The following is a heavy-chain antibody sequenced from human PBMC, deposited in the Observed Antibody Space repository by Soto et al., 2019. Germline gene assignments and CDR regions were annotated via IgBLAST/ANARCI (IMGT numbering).Heavy chain of an antibody. V-gene: IGHV3-30*18. CDR3: AKDFPGGYGVFDF. CDR2: ISYDGSNK. D-gene: IGHD5-12*01. Sequence: GGSLRLSCAASGFTFSSYGMHWVRQAPGKGLEWVAVISYDGSNKYYADSVKGRFTISRDNSKNTLYLQMNSLRAEDTAVYYCAKDFPGGYGVFDFWGQGTLVTVSS. CDR1: GFTFSSYG. J-gene: IGHJ4*02.